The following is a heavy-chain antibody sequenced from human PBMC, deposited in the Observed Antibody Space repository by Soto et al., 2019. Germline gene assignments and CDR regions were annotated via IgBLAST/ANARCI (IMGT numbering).Heavy chain of an antibody. CDR3: AKDAPPIVLMVYASEYYFDY. J-gene: IGHJ4*02. D-gene: IGHD2-8*01. CDR1: GFTFSSYS. CDR2: ISSSSSYI. Sequence: GGSLRLSCAASGFTFSSYSMNWVRQAPGKGLEWVSSISSSSSYIYYADSVKGRFTISRDNAKNSLYLQMNSLRAEDTAVYYCAKDAPPIVLMVYASEYYFDYWGQGTLVTVSS. V-gene: IGHV3-21*01.